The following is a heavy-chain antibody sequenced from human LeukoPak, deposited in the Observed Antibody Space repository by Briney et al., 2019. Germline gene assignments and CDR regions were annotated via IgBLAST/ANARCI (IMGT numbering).Heavy chain of an antibody. V-gene: IGHV4-39*07. CDR1: GGSINSTNYY. J-gene: IGHJ3*02. CDR3: ATSPPNYAELPFDI. CDR2: LYYSGT. Sequence: SSETLSLTCTVSGGSINSTNYYCAWIRQPPGKGLEWIGSLYYSGTYYNPSLKSRITISVDTSKNQVSLKLSSVSAADAAVYYCATSPPNYAELPFDIWGQGTMVTVSS. D-gene: IGHD2-2*01.